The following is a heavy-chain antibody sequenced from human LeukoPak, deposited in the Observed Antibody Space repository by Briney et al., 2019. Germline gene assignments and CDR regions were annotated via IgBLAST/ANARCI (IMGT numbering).Heavy chain of an antibody. CDR2: ISGSGGST. J-gene: IGHJ5*02. D-gene: IGHD3-22*01. V-gene: IGHV3-23*01. Sequence: GGSLRLSCAASGFTFSSYGMSWVRQAPGKGLEWVSAISGSGGSTYYADSVKGRFTISRDNSKNTLYLQMNSLRAEDTAVYYCAKGLAYYDSSGYFAWGQGTLVTVSS. CDR1: GFTFSSYG. CDR3: AKGLAYYDSSGYFA.